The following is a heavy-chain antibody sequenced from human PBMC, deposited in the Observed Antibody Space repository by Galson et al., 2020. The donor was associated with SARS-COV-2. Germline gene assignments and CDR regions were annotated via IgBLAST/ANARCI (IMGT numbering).Heavy chain of an antibody. Sequence: SCAVSGFSIDEFGMSWVRQAPGKGLEWVSGINWNGGSTGYAGSVQGRFIISRDNAKNSLYLQMSSLRVEDTALYYCARDRPVAGLDYWGQGTPVTVSS. V-gene: IGHV3-20*04. CDR3: ARDRPVAGLDY. D-gene: IGHD6-19*01. CDR2: INWNGGST. J-gene: IGHJ4*02. CDR1: GFSIDEFG.